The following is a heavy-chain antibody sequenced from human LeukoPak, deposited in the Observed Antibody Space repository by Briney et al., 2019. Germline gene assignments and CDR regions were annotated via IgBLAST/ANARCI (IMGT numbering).Heavy chain of an antibody. V-gene: IGHV3-23*01. J-gene: IGHJ4*02. CDR3: AKMQGYFDY. Sequence: GGSLRLSCAASGSIPSNSYSMSWVRQAPGKGLEWVSAITSSGETTYYADSVKGRFTISRDNSKNMVYLQMNSLRAEDAATYYCAKMQGYFDYWGQGSLVTVSS. CDR1: GSIPSNSYS. CDR2: ITSSGETT.